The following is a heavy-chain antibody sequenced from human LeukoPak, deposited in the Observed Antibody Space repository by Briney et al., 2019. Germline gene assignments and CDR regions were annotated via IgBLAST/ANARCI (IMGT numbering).Heavy chain of an antibody. Sequence: GGSLRLSCAASGFTFSSYAMSWVRQAPGKGLEWVSAIIGSGGSTYYADSVKGRFTISRDNSKNTLYLQMNSLRAEDTAVYYCAKDRRDGYNYYYYGMDVWGQGTTVTVSS. J-gene: IGHJ6*02. CDR3: AKDRRDGYNYYYYGMDV. CDR1: GFTFSSYA. V-gene: IGHV3-23*01. CDR2: IIGSGGST. D-gene: IGHD5-24*01.